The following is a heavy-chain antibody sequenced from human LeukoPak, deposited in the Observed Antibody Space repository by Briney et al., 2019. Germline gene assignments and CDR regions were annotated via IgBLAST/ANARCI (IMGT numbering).Heavy chain of an antibody. D-gene: IGHD1-1*01. Sequence: GESLKISCKASGYSFTNYWIGWVRQMPGKGLEWMGIIFPGDTDIRYSPSFQGQVTISADKSISTAYLQWSSLKASDTAMYYCARSTKLDYWGQGTVVTASS. CDR1: GYSFTNYW. J-gene: IGHJ4*02. CDR3: ARSTKLDY. V-gene: IGHV5-51*01. CDR2: IFPGDTDI.